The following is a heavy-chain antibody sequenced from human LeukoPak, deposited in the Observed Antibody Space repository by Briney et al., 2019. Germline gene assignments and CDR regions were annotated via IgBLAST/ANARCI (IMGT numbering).Heavy chain of an antibody. J-gene: IGHJ5*02. CDR1: GYTFTSYG. CDR3: ARTSPGDRAIFGVVDWFDP. V-gene: IGHV1-18*01. Sequence: GASVKVSCKASGYTFTSYGISWVRQAPGQGLEWMGWISAYNGNTNYAQKFQGRVTITADESTSTAYMELSSLRSEDTAVYYCARTSPGDRAIFGVVDWFDPWGQGTLVTVSS. D-gene: IGHD3-3*01. CDR2: ISAYNGNT.